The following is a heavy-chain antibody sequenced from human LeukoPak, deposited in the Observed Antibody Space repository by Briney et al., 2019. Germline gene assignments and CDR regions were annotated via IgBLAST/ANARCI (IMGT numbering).Heavy chain of an antibody. CDR3: ARGGGYGSGSYPNYYYYYMDV. J-gene: IGHJ6*03. CDR2: INPNSGGT. D-gene: IGHD3-10*01. CDR1: GYTFTGYY. V-gene: IGHV1-2*02. Sequence: GASVKVSCKASGYTFTGYYMHWVRQAPGQGLEWMGWINPNSGGTNYAQKFQGRVTMTRDTSISTAYMELSRLRSDDTAVYYCARGGGYGSGSYPNYYYYYMDVWGKGTTVTISS.